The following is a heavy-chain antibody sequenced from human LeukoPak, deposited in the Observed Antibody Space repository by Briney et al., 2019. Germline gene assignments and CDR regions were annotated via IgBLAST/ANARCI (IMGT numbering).Heavy chain of an antibody. V-gene: IGHV1-69*01. CDR2: IIPIFGTA. CDR1: GGTFSSYA. J-gene: IGHJ3*02. Sequence: GASVKVSCKASGGTFSSYAISWVRQAPGQGLEWRGGIIPIFGTANYAQKFQGRVTITADESTSTAYMELSSLRSEDTAVCYCARAPREYQLLWSAFDIWGQGTMVTVSS. D-gene: IGHD2-2*01. CDR3: ARAPREYQLLWSAFDI.